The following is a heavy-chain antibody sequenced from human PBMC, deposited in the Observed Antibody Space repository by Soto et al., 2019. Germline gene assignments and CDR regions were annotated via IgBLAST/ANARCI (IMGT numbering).Heavy chain of an antibody. CDR1: GFTFSSYA. D-gene: IGHD3-22*01. Sequence: EVQLLESGGGLVQPGGSLRLSCAASGFTFSSYAMSWVRQAPGKGLEWVSAISGSGGNTYYADSVKGRFTISRDNSKHTLYLQINSLRAEDTAVYYCAKSHSSSGYWNYYYYGMDVWGQGTTVTVSS. J-gene: IGHJ6*02. CDR3: AKSHSSSGYWNYYYYGMDV. V-gene: IGHV3-23*01. CDR2: ISGSGGNT.